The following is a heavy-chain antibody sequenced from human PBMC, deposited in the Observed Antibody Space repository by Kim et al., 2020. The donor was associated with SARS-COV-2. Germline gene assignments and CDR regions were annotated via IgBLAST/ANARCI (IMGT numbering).Heavy chain of an antibody. J-gene: IGHJ3*02. CDR2: ISAYNGNT. V-gene: IGHV1-18*01. Sequence: ASVKVSCKASGYTFTSYGISWVRQAPGQGLEWMGWISAYNGNTNYAQKLQGRVTMTTDTSTSTAYMELRSLRSDDTAVYYCARDIVDDYVWGSYRYDPDAFDIWGQGTMVTVSS. CDR3: ARDIVDDYVWGSYRYDPDAFDI. CDR1: GYTFTSYG. D-gene: IGHD3-16*02.